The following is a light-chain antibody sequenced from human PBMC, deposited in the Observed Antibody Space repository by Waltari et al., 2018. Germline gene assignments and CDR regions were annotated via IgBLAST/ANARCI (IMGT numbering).Light chain of an antibody. CDR2: DTS. CDR3: QQYDTYPPT. Sequence: DIQMTQSPSSLSASVGDRVTITCRASQGISSWVAWYQQKPDKVPMPLLYDTSRLESRVPSRFSGSKSGTEFTLTISSLRPEDFATYFCQQYDTYPPTFGQGTRVEVK. V-gene: IGKV1D-16*01. CDR1: QGISSW. J-gene: IGKJ1*01.